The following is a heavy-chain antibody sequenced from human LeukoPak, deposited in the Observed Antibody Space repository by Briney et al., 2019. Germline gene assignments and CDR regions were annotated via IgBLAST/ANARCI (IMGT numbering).Heavy chain of an antibody. CDR3: ARDSPNQLLLDF. V-gene: IGHV3-7*01. CDR2: IKQDGSEK. CDR1: GYTFTRYG. D-gene: IGHD2-2*01. J-gene: IGHJ4*02. Sequence: SCKASGYTFTRYGMNWVRQAPGKGLEWVANIKQDGSEKYYVDSVKGRFTISRDNAKNSLYLQMNSLRAEDTAVYYCARDSPNQLLLDFWGQGTLVTVSS.